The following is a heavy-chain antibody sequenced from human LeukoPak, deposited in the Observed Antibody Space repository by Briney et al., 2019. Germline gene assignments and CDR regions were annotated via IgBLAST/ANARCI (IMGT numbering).Heavy chain of an antibody. CDR2: INHSGST. D-gene: IGHD6-6*01. Sequence: PETLSLTCAVYGGSFSGYYWSWIRQPPGKGLEWIGEINHSGSTNYNPSLKSRVTISVDTSKNQFSLKLSSVTAADTAVYYCARAGVAARRIDYWGQGTLVTVSS. J-gene: IGHJ4*02. V-gene: IGHV4-34*01. CDR3: ARAGVAARRIDY. CDR1: GGSFSGYY.